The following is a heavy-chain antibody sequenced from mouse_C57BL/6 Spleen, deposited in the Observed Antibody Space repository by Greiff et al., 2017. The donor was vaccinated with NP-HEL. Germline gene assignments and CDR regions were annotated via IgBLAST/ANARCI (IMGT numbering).Heavy chain of an antibody. CDR2: ISYSGST. CDR1: GYSITSGYD. Sequence: EVQLQESGPGMVKPSQSLSLTCTVTGYSITSGYDWHWIRHFPGNKLEWMGYISYSGSTNYNPSLTSRISITHDTSKNHFFLKLNSVTTEDTATYYGAREGYYAMDYWGQGTSVTVSS. J-gene: IGHJ4*01. CDR3: AREGYYAMDY. V-gene: IGHV3-1*01.